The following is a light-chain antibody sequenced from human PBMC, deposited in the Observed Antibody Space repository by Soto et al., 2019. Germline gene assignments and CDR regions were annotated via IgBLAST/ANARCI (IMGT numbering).Light chain of an antibody. V-gene: IGKV3-11*01. Sequence: EIVLTHSPATLSLSPGERATLSCRASQSVTNYLAWYQHKPGQAPRLLIYDATNRATGIPVRFSGSGSGTDFTLTISSLGPEDFAVYDCQQRSTLITFGRGTRLEMK. CDR1: QSVTNY. CDR3: QQRSTLIT. CDR2: DAT. J-gene: IGKJ5*01.